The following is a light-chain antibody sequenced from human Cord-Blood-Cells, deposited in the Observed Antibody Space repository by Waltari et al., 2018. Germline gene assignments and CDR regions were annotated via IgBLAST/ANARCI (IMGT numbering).Light chain of an antibody. J-gene: IGLJ1*01. CDR3: SSYAGSNNFV. CDR2: KGS. V-gene: IGLV2-8*01. Sequence: QSALTPPPSASGSPGQSVTIPCTGTSSDVGGYNHVSWYQQHPGKAPKLMIYKGSKRPSGVPDRFSGSKSGNTASRTVSGLQAEDEADYYCSSYAGSNNFVFGTGTKVTVL. CDR1: SSDVGGYNH.